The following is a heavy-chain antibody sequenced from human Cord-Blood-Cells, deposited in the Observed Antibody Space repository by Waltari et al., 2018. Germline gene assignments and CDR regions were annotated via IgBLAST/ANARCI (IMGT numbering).Heavy chain of an antibody. CDR3: ARSRGYCSSTSCASLGY. Sequence: QVQLVQSGAEVKKPGASVKVSCKASGYTFTSYGISWVRPAPGQGLEWMGWISAYNGNTNYAQKLQGRVTMTTDTSTSTAYMELRSLRSDDTAVYYCARSRGYCSSTSCASLGYWGQGTLVTVSS. J-gene: IGHJ4*02. D-gene: IGHD2-2*03. V-gene: IGHV1-18*01. CDR1: GYTFTSYG. CDR2: ISAYNGNT.